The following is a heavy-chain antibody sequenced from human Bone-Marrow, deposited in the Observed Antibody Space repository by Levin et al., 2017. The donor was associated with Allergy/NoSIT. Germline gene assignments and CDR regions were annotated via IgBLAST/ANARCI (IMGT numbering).Heavy chain of an antibody. J-gene: IGHJ5*02. V-gene: IGHV3-21*01. CDR1: GFTFSSYS. Sequence: GESLKISCAASGFTFSSYSMNWVRQAPGKGLNWVSSITSSSSYIYYADSVKGRFTITRDNAKNSLYLQMNSLRAEDTAVYYCVRGLEYSGLPWGQGTLVIVSS. CDR2: ITSSSSYI. CDR3: VRGLEYSGLP. D-gene: IGHD5-12*01.